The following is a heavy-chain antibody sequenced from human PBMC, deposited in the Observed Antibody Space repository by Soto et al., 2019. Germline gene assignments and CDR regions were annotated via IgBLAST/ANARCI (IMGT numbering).Heavy chain of an antibody. CDR1: GFTFRNYW. CDR2: XXXDXSXX. CDR3: ARDHINGWKFDY. D-gene: IGHD6-19*01. Sequence: LRLSCAASGFTFRNYWMSWVLQAPGKGLEWVANXXXDXSXXXYXXXXKGRFTTSRDNTKNSFYLQMNSLRAEDTAVYYCARDHINGWKFDYWGRGTLVTVSS. V-gene: IGHV3-7*01. J-gene: IGHJ4*02.